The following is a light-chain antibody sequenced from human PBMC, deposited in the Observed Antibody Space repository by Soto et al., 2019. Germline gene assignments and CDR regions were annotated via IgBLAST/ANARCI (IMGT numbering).Light chain of an antibody. V-gene: IGKV3-20*01. CDR1: QSLSSSY. Sequence: EIVLTQSPGTLSLSPGERATLSCRASQSLSSSYLAWYQQKPGQAPRLRIYCTSTRATSIPDRFSGSGSGTDFTLTISRLETDDFEVSYCQQFGRSPMYTFGQGTKLEVK. CDR2: CTS. CDR3: QQFGRSPMYT. J-gene: IGKJ2*01.